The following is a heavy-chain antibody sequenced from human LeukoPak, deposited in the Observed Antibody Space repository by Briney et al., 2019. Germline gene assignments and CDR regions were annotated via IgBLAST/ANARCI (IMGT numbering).Heavy chain of an antibody. V-gene: IGHV5-10-1*01. CDR3: ARLGDGYNYY. D-gene: IGHD5-24*01. CDR1: GYSFTSYW. Sequence: GESLKISCKGSGYSFTSYWITWVRQMPGKGLEWMGRIDPSDSYTNYSPSFQGHVTISADKSISTAYLQWSSPKASDTAMYYCARLGDGYNYYWGQGTLVTVSS. CDR2: IDPSDSYT. J-gene: IGHJ4*02.